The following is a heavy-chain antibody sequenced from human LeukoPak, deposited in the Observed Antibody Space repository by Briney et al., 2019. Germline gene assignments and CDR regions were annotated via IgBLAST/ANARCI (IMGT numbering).Heavy chain of an antibody. D-gene: IGHD5-12*01. CDR3: ARALHSGSSRAEGY. Sequence: GGSLRLSCAASGFTFSSYEMNWVRQAPGKGLEWVSYISSSGSTIYYADSVKGRFTISRDNAKNSLYLQMNSLRAEDTAAYYCARALHSGSSRAEGYWGQGTLVTVSS. CDR2: ISSSGSTI. J-gene: IGHJ4*02. CDR1: GFTFSSYE. V-gene: IGHV3-48*03.